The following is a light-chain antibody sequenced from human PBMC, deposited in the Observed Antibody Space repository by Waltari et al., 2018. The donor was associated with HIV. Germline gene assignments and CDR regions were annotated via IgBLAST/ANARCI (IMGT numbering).Light chain of an antibody. Sequence: QAVVTQEPSVSVSPGGKGTLNCTSATGPVNIGNYANWFQQSPGQAPRPPFYSSTRRHSLTPERFSASLVDDRAALILSTVWPEDESLYYCMLFFRSSYLFGGGTKVTVL. CDR1: TGPVNIGNY. CDR3: MLFFRSSYL. V-gene: IGLV7-43*01. J-gene: IGLJ2*01. CDR2: SST.